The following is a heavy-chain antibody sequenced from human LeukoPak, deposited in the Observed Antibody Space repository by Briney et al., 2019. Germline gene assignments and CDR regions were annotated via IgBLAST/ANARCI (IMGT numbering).Heavy chain of an antibody. V-gene: IGHV3-7*04. CDR3: ARDPLGYCRGGSCYSWFDY. Sequence: PGGSLRLSCAASGFTFSSYWMSWVRQAPGKGLEWVANIKQDGSEKYYVDSVKGRFTISRDNAENSLYLQMNSLRAEDTAVYYCARDPLGYCRGGSCYSWFDYWGQGTLVTVSS. CDR1: GFTFSSYW. D-gene: IGHD2-15*01. J-gene: IGHJ4*02. CDR2: IKQDGSEK.